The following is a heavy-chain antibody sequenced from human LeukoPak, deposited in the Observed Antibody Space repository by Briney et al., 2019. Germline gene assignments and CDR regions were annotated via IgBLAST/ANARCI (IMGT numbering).Heavy chain of an antibody. Sequence: SQTLSLTCAISGDIVSSNSAAWNWIWQSPSRGLEWLGRTYYRSKWYSVSAVSVKSRITIKPDTSKNQFSLQLNSVTPEDTAVYYCARGPRQLDPWGQGILVTVSS. CDR1: GDIVSSNSAA. CDR2: TYYRSKWYS. V-gene: IGHV6-1*01. J-gene: IGHJ5*02. CDR3: ARGPRQLDP.